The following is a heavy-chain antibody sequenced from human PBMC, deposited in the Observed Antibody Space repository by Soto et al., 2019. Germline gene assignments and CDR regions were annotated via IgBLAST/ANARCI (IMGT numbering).Heavy chain of an antibody. V-gene: IGHV3-48*02. CDR3: ARDCSGGSCYSATGCYYYGMYV. J-gene: IGHJ6*02. CDR2: ISSSSSTI. D-gene: IGHD2-15*01. Sequence: LTCAASGFTFSSYSMNWVRQAPGKGLEWVSYISSSSSTIYYADSVKGRFTISRDNAKNSLYLQMNSLRDEDTAVYYCARDCSGGSCYSATGCYYYGMYVWGQGTTVTVSS. CDR1: GFTFSSYS.